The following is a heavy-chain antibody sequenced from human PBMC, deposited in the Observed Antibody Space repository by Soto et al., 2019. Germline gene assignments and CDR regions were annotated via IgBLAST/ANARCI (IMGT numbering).Heavy chain of an antibody. Sequence: GGSLRLSCAASGFTFDTYALNWVRQAPGKGLEWVSAIGSSGSTYYADSVKGRFTISRDTPKKTLYLQMNSLRVEDTAKYYCAKGFRSLEWYSLAPFDYWGQGALVTVSS. V-gene: IGHV3-23*01. CDR3: AKGFRSLEWYSLAPFDY. CDR2: IGSSGST. D-gene: IGHD3-3*01. CDR1: GFTFDTYA. J-gene: IGHJ4*02.